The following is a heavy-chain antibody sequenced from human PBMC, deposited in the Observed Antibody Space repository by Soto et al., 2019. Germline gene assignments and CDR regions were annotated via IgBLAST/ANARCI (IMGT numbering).Heavy chain of an antibody. Sequence: EVQLLESGGGLVQPGGSLRLSCAASGFTFSSYAMSLVRQAAGKVLEWVSAISGSGGSTYYADSVKGRWTISRDNSKNTLYLQMNSLRAEDTAVYYCAKDAKGYSRGWYYFDYWEQGTLVTVAS. V-gene: IGHV3-23*01. CDR3: AKDAKGYSRGWYYFDY. CDR1: GFTFSSYA. CDR2: ISGSGGST. J-gene: IGHJ4*02. D-gene: IGHD6-19*01.